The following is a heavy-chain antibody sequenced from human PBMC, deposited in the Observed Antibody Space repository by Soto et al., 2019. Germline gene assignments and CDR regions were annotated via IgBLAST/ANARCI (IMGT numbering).Heavy chain of an antibody. J-gene: IGHJ4*02. CDR2: ISYDGSNK. CDR3: AKDPYYYDSSGYQRSYYFDY. V-gene: IGHV3-30*18. CDR1: GFTISSYG. Sequence: LRLSCVASGFTISSYGMHWVRQAPGKGLEWVAVISYDGSNKYYADSVKGRFTISRDNSKNTLYLQMNSLRAEDTAVYYCAKDPYYYDSSGYQRSYYFDYWGQGTLVTVSS. D-gene: IGHD3-22*01.